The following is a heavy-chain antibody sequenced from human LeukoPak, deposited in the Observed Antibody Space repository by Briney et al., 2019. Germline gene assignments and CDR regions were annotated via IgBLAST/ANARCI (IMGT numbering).Heavy chain of an antibody. CDR3: AKDKSDTAMVPWYLAFRDY. V-gene: IGHV3-23*01. D-gene: IGHD5-18*01. CDR2: ISGSGGST. Sequence: GGSLRLSCAASGFTFSSYAMSWVRQAPGKGLEWVSAISGSGGSTYYADSVKGRFTISRDNSKNTLYLQMNSLRAEDTAVYYRAKDKSDTAMVPWYLAFRDYWGQGTLVTVSS. J-gene: IGHJ4*02. CDR1: GFTFSSYA.